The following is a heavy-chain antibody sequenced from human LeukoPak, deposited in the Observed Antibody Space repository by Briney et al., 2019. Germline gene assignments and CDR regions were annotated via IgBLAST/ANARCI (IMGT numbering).Heavy chain of an antibody. D-gene: IGHD3-10*01. V-gene: IGHV4-59*08. J-gene: IGHJ4*02. CDR3: AGRRGHYYGSENPLDY. CDR1: GGSISSYY. Sequence: SETLSLTCTVSGGSISSYYWSWIRQPPGKGLEWIGYIYYSGGTKYNPSLKSRVTISVDTSKNQFSLKLSSVTAADTAVYYCAGRRGHYYGSENPLDYWGQGTLVTVSS. CDR2: IYYSGGT.